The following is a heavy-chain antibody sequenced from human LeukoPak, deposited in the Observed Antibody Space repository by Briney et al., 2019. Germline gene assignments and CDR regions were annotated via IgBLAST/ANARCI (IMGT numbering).Heavy chain of an antibody. V-gene: IGHV3-21*04. Sequence: GGSLRLSCAASGFTFSSYSMTWVRQAPGKGLEWVSSISSSSSYIYYADSVQGRFTISRDNSKNTLYLQMNSLRAKDTAVYYCATLYGDYNWYFDLWGRGTLVTVSS. D-gene: IGHD4-17*01. CDR2: ISSSSSYI. CDR3: ATLYGDYNWYFDL. CDR1: GFTFSSYS. J-gene: IGHJ2*01.